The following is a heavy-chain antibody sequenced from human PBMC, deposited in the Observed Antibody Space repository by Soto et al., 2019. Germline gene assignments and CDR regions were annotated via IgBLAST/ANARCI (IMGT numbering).Heavy chain of an antibody. V-gene: IGHV1-8*01. D-gene: IGHD3-16*02. CDR3: ARRFTFGGGIVKRRAFDI. CDR1: GYTFTSYD. Sequence: QVQLVQSGAEVKKPGASVKVSCKASGYTFTSYDINWVRQATGQGLAWMGWMNPNSGNTGYAQKFQGRVTMTRNTSISTAYMEMSSLRSEDTAVYYCARRFTFGGGIVKRRAFDIWGQGTMVTVSS. J-gene: IGHJ3*02. CDR2: MNPNSGNT.